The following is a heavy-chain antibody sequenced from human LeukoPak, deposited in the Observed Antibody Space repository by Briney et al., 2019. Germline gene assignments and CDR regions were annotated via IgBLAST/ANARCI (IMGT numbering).Heavy chain of an antibody. CDR2: IYFTGST. V-gene: IGHV4-39*07. J-gene: IGHJ5*02. CDR3: ARGYNWNDWFDP. CDR1: GDSVSSSSYY. D-gene: IGHD1-20*01. Sequence: PSETLSLTCTVSGDSVSSSSYYWGWIRQPPGKGLEWIGSIYFTGSTYYNPSLKSRVTISVDTSKNQFSLKLTSVTAADTAVYYCARGYNWNDWFDPWGQGTLVTVSS.